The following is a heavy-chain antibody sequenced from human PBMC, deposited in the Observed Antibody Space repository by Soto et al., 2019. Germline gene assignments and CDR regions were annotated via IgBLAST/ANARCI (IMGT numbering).Heavy chain of an antibody. V-gene: IGHV4-31*03. Sequence: PSETLSLTCTVSGGSISSGGYYWSWIRQHPGKGLEWIGYIYYSGSTYYNPSLKSRVTISVDTSKNQFSLKLSSVTAADTAVYYCARQDYDILTGKYKGFDYWGQGTLVTVS. CDR2: IYYSGST. CDR1: GGSISSGGYY. CDR3: ARQDYDILTGKYKGFDY. J-gene: IGHJ4*02. D-gene: IGHD3-9*01.